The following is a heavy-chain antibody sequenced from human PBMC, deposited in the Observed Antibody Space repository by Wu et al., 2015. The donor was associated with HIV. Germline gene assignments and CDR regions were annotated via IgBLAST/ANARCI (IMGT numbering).Heavy chain of an antibody. CDR2: INPNSGGT. D-gene: IGHD3-10*01. J-gene: IGHJ4*02. V-gene: IGHV1-2*02. CDR1: GYTFTGYY. Sequence: QVQLVQSGAEVKKPGASVKVSCKASGYTFTGYYMHWVRQAPGQGLEWMGWINPNSGGTNYAQKFQGRVTMTRDTSISTAYMELSRLRSDDTAVYYCARDGVGITMVRGVIIDYWGQGNAGHRLL. CDR3: ARDGVGITMVRGVIIDY.